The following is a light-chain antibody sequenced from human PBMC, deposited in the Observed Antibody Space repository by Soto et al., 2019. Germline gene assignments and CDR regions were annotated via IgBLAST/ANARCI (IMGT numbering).Light chain of an antibody. CDR3: QQRVT. Sequence: EIVLTQSPGTLSLSPGERATLSCRASQSVSSSYLAWYQQKPGQAPRLLIYGASSRATGIPDRFSGSGSGTDFTLTISRLEREDFAVYYCQQRVTFGGGTKVEIK. CDR1: QSVSSSY. CDR2: GAS. V-gene: IGKV3-20*01. J-gene: IGKJ4*01.